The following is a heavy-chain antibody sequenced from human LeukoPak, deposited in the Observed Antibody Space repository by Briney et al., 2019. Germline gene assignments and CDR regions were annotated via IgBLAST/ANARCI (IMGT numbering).Heavy chain of an antibody. V-gene: IGHV4-4*07. D-gene: IGHD6-13*01. CDR2: VYKSGST. J-gene: IGHJ4*02. CDR1: GGAISSYY. CDR3: ARGPYSSSWSLLDY. Sequence: SETLSLTCTVSGGAISSYYWSWIRQPAGKGLEWIGRVYKSGSTDYNPSFKSRLAISVDTSKNQFSLKLSSVTAADTAVYYCARGPYSSSWSLLDYWGQGTLVTASS.